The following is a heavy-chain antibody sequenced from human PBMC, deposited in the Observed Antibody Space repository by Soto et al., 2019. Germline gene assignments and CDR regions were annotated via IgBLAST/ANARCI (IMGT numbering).Heavy chain of an antibody. D-gene: IGHD4-4*01. CDR2: ISSTGRRT. CDR1: GFNFANYA. V-gene: IGHV3-23*01. Sequence: GGSLRLSCGSSGFNFANYAMGWVRQAPGKGLEWVSGISSTGRRTYYADSVRGRFSISRDNSKNTVDLQINSLRAEDTAVYYCAKDLDDYSSAIDFWGQGTLVTVSS. J-gene: IGHJ4*02. CDR3: AKDLDDYSSAIDF.